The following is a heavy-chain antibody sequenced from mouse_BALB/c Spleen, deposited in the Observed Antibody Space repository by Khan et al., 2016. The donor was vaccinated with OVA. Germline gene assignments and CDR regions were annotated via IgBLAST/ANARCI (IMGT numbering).Heavy chain of an antibody. CDR1: GYTFSSYW. J-gene: IGHJ3*01. CDR2: TFPGSVST. D-gene: IGHD2-2*01. V-gene: IGHV1-9*01. Sequence: QVQLQQSGGDLMKPGASVKISCKATGYTFSSYWIEWVKQRPGHGLEGIGQTFPGSVSTTYNEKFKGKATFTADTSANTAYIQLSSLTSEDSAVYYCARGGYGGFAYWGQGTLVTVSA. CDR3: ARGGYGGFAY.